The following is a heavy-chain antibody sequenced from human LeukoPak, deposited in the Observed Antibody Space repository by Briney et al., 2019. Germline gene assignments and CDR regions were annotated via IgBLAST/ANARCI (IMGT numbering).Heavy chain of an antibody. CDR1: GVYITNGLYF. D-gene: IGHD3-16*01. Sequence: SQTLSLTCTVSGVYITNGLYFWNWIRQPTGKGLEWIGRIYSNGDTNYNPSLKSRVTISQGRTRNQFSLKLSSVTAADTAVYYCARKFGRGTFDIWGQGTLVTVSS. V-gene: IGHV4-61*02. J-gene: IGHJ3*02. CDR3: ARKFGRGTFDI. CDR2: IYSNGDT.